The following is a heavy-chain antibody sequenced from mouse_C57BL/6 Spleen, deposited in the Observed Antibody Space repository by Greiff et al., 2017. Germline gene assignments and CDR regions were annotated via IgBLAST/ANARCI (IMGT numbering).Heavy chain of an antibody. J-gene: IGHJ3*01. Sequence: EVMLVESGGGLVQPGGSMKLSCVASGFTFSNYWMNWVRQSPEKGLEWVAQIRLKSDNYATHYAESVKGRFTISRDDSKSSVYLQMNNLRAEDTGIYYCTPYYYGSSYWGQGTLVTVSA. D-gene: IGHD1-1*01. CDR3: TPYYYGSSY. CDR1: GFTFSNYW. V-gene: IGHV6-3*01. CDR2: IRLKSDNYAT.